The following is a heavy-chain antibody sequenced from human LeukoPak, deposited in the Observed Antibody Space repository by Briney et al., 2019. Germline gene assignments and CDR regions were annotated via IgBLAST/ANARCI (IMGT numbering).Heavy chain of an antibody. CDR3: ARAGYTGSRGWFDP. V-gene: IGHV3-23*01. Sequence: GGSLRLSCAASGFTFSSYSMNWVRQAPGKGLEWVSGISASGGSTYYADSVKGRFTISRDNSKNTLYLQMNSLRAEDTAVYYCARAGYTGSRGWFDPWGQGTLVTVSS. J-gene: IGHJ5*02. D-gene: IGHD5-24*01. CDR1: GFTFSSYS. CDR2: ISASGGST.